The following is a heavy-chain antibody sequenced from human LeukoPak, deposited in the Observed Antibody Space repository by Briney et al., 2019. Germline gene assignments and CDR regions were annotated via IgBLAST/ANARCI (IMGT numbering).Heavy chain of an antibody. Sequence: PGGSLRLSCAASGFTFSSYAMSWVRQAPGKGLEWVSAISGSGGSTYYADSVKGRFTISRDNSKNTLYLQMNSLRAEDSAVYYCAKGWSSISSAIDYWGRGTLVTVSS. D-gene: IGHD2-15*01. CDR3: AKGWSSISSAIDY. CDR2: ISGSGGST. J-gene: IGHJ4*02. CDR1: GFTFSSYA. V-gene: IGHV3-23*01.